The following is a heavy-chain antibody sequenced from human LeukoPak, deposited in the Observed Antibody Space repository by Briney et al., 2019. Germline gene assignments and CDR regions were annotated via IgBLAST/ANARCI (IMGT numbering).Heavy chain of an antibody. J-gene: IGHJ4*02. CDR1: GGSFSGYY. V-gene: IGHV4-34*01. CDR3: ARGHLSSSWYPGGFDY. D-gene: IGHD6-13*01. Sequence: SETLSLTCAVYGGSFSGYYWSWIRQPPGKGPEWIGEINHSGSTNYNPSLKSRVTISVDTSKNQFSLKLSSVTAADTAVYYCARGHLSSSWYPGGFDYWGQGTLVTVSS. CDR2: INHSGST.